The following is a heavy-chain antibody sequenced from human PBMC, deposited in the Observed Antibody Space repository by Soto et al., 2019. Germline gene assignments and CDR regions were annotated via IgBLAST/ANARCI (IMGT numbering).Heavy chain of an antibody. CDR1: GFTFSSYG. V-gene: IGHV3-30*18. Sequence: PGGSLRLSCAASGFTFSSYGMHWVRQAPGKGLEWVAVISYDGSNKYYADSVKGRFTISRDNSKNTLYLQMNSLRAEDTAVYYCAKDYYGSPGWGQGTLVTVS. CDR3: AKDYYGSPG. D-gene: IGHD3-10*01. J-gene: IGHJ4*02. CDR2: ISYDGSNK.